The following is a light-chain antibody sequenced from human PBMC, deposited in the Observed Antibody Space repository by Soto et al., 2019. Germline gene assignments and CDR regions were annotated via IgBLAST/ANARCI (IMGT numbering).Light chain of an antibody. CDR2: GSF. CDR1: QSVYSN. CDR3: QQFNQWPRT. Sequence: EIVMTQSPATLSVSPGERVTLSCRASQSVYSNLAWYQQKPGQAPRLHIHGSFTRATGIPARFSGSGSGTEFTLTISSLQSEDFAVYYCQQFNQWPRTFGGGTKVEIK. V-gene: IGKV3-15*01. J-gene: IGKJ4*01.